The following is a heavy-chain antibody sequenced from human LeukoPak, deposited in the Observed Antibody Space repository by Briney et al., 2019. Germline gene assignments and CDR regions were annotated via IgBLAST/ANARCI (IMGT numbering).Heavy chain of an antibody. CDR1: DFNFNTYT. D-gene: IGHD2-21*02. CDR3: AKIDDYYKHFDS. CDR2: ISSRSSYI. J-gene: IGHJ4*02. Sequence: PGGSLRLSCTASDFNFNTYTIDWVRQAPGKGLEWVSSISSRSSYIYYAAAMRDRFSTSRDNAKNSVYLQMDGLRVEDTAVYYCAKIDDYYKHFDSWGQGTLVTVSS. V-gene: IGHV3-21*01.